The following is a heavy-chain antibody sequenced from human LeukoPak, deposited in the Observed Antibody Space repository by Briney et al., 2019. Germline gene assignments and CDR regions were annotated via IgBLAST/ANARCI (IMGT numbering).Heavy chain of an antibody. CDR3: VRVVTVSNTDPAFDI. V-gene: IGHV3-33*01. CDR2: IWYDGRDK. Sequence: GRSLRLSCAASGFSFRNYGMHWVRQAPGKGLEWVAVIWYDGRDKNYADSVKGRFTISRDNSKNTLYLQMNSLRAEDTAVYYCVRVVTVSNTDPAFDIWGQGTMVTVSS. CDR1: GFSFRNYG. D-gene: IGHD2-21*02. J-gene: IGHJ3*02.